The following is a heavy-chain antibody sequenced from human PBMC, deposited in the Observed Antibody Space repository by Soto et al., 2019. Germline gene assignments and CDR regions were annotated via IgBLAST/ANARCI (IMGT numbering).Heavy chain of an antibody. CDR3: ASRYGGNSRASIGY. CDR2: INHSGST. Sequence: QVQLQQWGAGLLKPSETLSLTCAVYGGSFSGYHWSWIRQPPGKGLEWIGEINHSGSTNYNPSLQSRVTISVDTSKNQFSLKLSSVTAADTAVYYCASRYGGNSRASIGYWGQGTLVTVSS. J-gene: IGHJ4*02. D-gene: IGHD2-21*02. V-gene: IGHV4-34*01. CDR1: GGSFSGYH.